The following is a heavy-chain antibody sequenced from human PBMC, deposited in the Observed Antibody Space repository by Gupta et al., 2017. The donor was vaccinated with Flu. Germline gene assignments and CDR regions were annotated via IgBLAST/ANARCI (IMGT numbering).Heavy chain of an antibody. Sequence: VQLVECEGGLVQPGQSRRRSWTASGFTFGDHAMSWVRQAPGNGLELVCFIRSNDYGGKTENVASVKGRLIISRADSYTIAYLHTTSLQNDDTAVYYCSGGNLPEAGLSDYWGQGTLVTVSS. CDR1: GFTFGDHA. J-gene: IGHJ4*02. CDR3: SGGNLPEAGLSDY. CDR2: IRSNDYGGKT. D-gene: IGHD6-13*01. V-gene: IGHV3-49*04.